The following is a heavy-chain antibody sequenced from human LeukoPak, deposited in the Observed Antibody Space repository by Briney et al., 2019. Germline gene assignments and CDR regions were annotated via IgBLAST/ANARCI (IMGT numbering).Heavy chain of an antibody. V-gene: IGHV4-59*01. Sequence: GSLRLSCAASGFTFSSYHMSWIRQPPGKGLEWIGYIYYSGSTNYNPSLKSRVTISLDTSKKQFSLKLSSVTAADTAVYYCARVGLVGSYYGMDVWGQGTTVTVSS. J-gene: IGHJ6*02. D-gene: IGHD2-2*01. CDR2: IYYSGST. CDR1: GFTFSSYH. CDR3: ARVGLVGSYYGMDV.